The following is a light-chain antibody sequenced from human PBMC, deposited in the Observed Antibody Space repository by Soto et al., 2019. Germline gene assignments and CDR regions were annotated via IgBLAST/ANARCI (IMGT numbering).Light chain of an antibody. J-gene: IGKJ2*01. CDR1: PSISAGY. V-gene: IGKV3-20*01. Sequence: EIVLTQSPGTLSLSPGERIVLVCRARPSISAGYFAWYQHKPGQAPRPLIYGASSRATGIPDRFRGSGSGTDCTLTISRPEPADFAVYYCQQYGSSPVTFGEGTKLEIK. CDR3: QQYGSSPVT. CDR2: GAS.